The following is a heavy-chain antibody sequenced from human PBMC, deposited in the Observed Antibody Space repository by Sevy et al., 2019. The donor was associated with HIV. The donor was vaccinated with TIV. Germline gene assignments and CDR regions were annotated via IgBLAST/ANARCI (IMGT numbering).Heavy chain of an antibody. V-gene: IGHV3-33*08. CDR2: IWYDGSKK. J-gene: IGHJ4*02. CDR1: GFTFSSHA. Sequence: GGSLRLSCAASGFTFSSHAMHWVRQAPGKGLEWVAVIWYDGSKKDYADSVKGRFTISRGNSMKMLYLEMNSLRVEDTALYYCARSGGIVVAGSLDYWGQGTLATVSS. CDR3: ARSGGIVVAGSLDY. D-gene: IGHD6-19*01.